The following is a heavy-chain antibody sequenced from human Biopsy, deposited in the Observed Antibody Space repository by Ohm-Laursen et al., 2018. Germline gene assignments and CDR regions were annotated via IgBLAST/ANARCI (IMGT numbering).Heavy chain of an antibody. CDR1: GCTFTGQY. CDR2: INPHSGTT. J-gene: IGHJ1*01. Sequence: ASVKVSCKVSGCTFTGQYLHWVRQVPGQGLEWMGWINPHSGTTKFAQDFQGRVTMTRDTSITTAYMGLRRLRSDDTAVYYCAKGQDLRGGAEYFQHWGQGALVTVSS. V-gene: IGHV1-2*02. CDR3: AKGQDLRGGAEYFQH. D-gene: IGHD2-15*01.